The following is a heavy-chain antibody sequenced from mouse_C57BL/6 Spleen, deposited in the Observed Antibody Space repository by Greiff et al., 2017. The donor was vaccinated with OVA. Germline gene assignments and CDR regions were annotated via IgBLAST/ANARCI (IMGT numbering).Heavy chain of an antibody. CDR3: AITGTLAWFAY. J-gene: IGHJ3*01. D-gene: IGHD4-1*01. CDR2: IHPNSGST. V-gene: IGHV1-64*01. CDR1: GYTFTSYW. Sequence: VQLQQPGAELVKPGASVKLSCKASGYTFTSYWMHWVKQRPGQGLEWIGMIHPNSGSTNYNEKFKSKATLTVDKSSSTAYMQLSSLTSEDSAVYYCAITGTLAWFAYWGQGTLVTVSA.